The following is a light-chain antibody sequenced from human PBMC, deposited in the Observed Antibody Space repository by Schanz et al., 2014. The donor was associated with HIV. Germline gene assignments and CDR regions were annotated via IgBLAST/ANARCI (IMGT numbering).Light chain of an antibody. J-gene: IGKJ2*02. CDR1: QGIGNW. V-gene: IGKV1-5*03. Sequence: DIQMTQSPSILSASVGDRVSLTCRASQGIGNWLAWYQQKPGSAPKLLIFEASSLEPGVPSRFSGSGSGTEFTLTISSLQPDDFATYYCQQYNDNSCTFGQGTKLEF. CDR2: EAS. CDR3: QQYNDNSCT.